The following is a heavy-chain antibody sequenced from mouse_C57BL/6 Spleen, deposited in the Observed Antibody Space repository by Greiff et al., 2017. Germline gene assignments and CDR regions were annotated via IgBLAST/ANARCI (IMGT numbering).Heavy chain of an antibody. D-gene: IGHD1-2*01. V-gene: IGHV7-3*01. J-gene: IGHJ1*03. CDR1: GFTFTDYY. CDR2: IRNKANGYTT. CDR3: ARWASTTARYVDV. Sequence: EVKLMESGGGLVQPGGSLSLSCAASGFTFTDYYMSWVRQPPGKALEWLGFIRNKANGYTTEYSASVKGRLTISRDNSQSILYLQMNALRAEDSATYYCARWASTTARYVDVWGTGTTVTVSS.